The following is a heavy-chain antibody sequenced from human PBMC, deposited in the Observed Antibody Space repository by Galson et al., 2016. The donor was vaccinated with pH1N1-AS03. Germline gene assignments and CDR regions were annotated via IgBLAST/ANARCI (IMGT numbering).Heavy chain of an antibody. Sequence: SLRLSCAGAGFTFSSHDMYWVRQPPGKGLEWVSASGTAGDTYYAGSVKGRFTISRDNAKNSLYLQMNSLRAEDTAVYYCARALSEQYYDILTGNDPWGQGTLVTVSS. CDR1: GFTFSSHD. D-gene: IGHD3-9*01. V-gene: IGHV3-13*01. J-gene: IGHJ5*02. CDR2: SGTAGDT. CDR3: ARALSEQYYDILTGNDP.